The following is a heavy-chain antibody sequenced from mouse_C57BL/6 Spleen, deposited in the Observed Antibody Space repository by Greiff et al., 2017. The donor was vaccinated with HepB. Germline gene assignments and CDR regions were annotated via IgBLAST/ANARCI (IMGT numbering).Heavy chain of an antibody. V-gene: IGHV1-15*01. J-gene: IGHJ2*01. Sequence: QVHVKQSGAELVRPGASVTLSCKASGYTFTDYEMHWVKQTPVHGLEWIGAIDPETGGTAYNQKFKGKAILTADKSSSTAYMELRSLTSEDSAVYYCTREEVGREYWGQGTTLTVSS. CDR3: TREEVGREY. D-gene: IGHD4-1*01. CDR2: IDPETGGT. CDR1: GYTFTDYE.